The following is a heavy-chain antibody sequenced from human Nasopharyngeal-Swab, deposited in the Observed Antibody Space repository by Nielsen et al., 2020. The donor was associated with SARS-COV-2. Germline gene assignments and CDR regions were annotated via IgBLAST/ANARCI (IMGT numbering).Heavy chain of an antibody. J-gene: IGHJ5*02. D-gene: IGHD3-10*01. Sequence: SETLSLTCAVYGGSFSGYYWSWIRQPPGKGLEWIGEINHSGSTNYNPSLKSRVTISVDTSKNQFSLKLSSVTAADTAVYYCARSPRGRFDPWGQGTLVTVSS. V-gene: IGHV4-34*01. CDR3: ARSPRGRFDP. CDR2: INHSGST. CDR1: GGSFSGYY.